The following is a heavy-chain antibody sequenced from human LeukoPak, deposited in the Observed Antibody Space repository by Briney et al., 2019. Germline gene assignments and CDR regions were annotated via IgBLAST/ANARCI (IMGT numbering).Heavy chain of an antibody. J-gene: IGHJ4*02. CDR3: ANGFDY. V-gene: IGHV3-9*01. Sequence: PGGSLRLSCAASGFTFDDYAMHWVRQAPGKGLEWVSGISWNSGSIGYADSVKGRFTISRDNAKNSLYLQMNSLRAEDTALYYCANGFDYWGQGTLVTVSS. CDR1: GFTFDDYA. CDR2: ISWNSGSI.